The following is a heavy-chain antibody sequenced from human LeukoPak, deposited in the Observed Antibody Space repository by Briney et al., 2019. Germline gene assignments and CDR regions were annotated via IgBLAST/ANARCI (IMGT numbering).Heavy chain of an antibody. Sequence: PGGSLRLSCAASGFTFSSYSMNWVRQAPGKGLEWVSSISSSSSYIYYADSVKGRFTISRDNSKNTLYLQMNSLRAEDTAVYYCAKDLPYDFWSGYQNWFDPWGQGTLVTVSS. J-gene: IGHJ5*02. CDR1: GFTFSSYS. CDR3: AKDLPYDFWSGYQNWFDP. CDR2: ISSSSSYI. D-gene: IGHD3-3*01. V-gene: IGHV3-21*04.